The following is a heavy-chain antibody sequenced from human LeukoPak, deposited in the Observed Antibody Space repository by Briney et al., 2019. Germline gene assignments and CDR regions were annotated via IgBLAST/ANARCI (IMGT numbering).Heavy chain of an antibody. D-gene: IGHD3-3*01. V-gene: IGHV4-34*01. CDR2: INHSGST. Sequence: PSETLSLTCAVYGGSFSGYYWSWIRQPPGKGLEWIGEINHSGSTNYNPSLKSRVTISVDTSKNQFSLKLSSVTAADTAVYYCARGRSPYYDFWSGYHRNKYFDYWGQGTLVTVPS. CDR1: GGSFSGYY. CDR3: ARGRSPYYDFWSGYHRNKYFDY. J-gene: IGHJ4*02.